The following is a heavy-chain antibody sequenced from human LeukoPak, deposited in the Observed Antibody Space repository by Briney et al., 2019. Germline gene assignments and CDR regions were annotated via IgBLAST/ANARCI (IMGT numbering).Heavy chain of an antibody. J-gene: IGHJ4*02. D-gene: IGHD3-9*01. CDR1: GFTFSDYW. CDR2: IKEDGNEK. Sequence: GGTLRLSCEASGFTFSDYWMSWVRQAPGKGLEWVANIKEDGNEKYYVDSVKGRFSISRDNAKNAVYLQMNSLTAEDTAVYYCARGKLDFAFWGQGTLVTVSS. V-gene: IGHV3-7*01. CDR3: ARGKLDFAF.